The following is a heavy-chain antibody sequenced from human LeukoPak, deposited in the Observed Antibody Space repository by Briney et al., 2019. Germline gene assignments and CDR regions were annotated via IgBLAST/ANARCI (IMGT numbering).Heavy chain of an antibody. D-gene: IGHD1-26*01. Sequence: ASVKVSCKASGYTFTSYDINWVRQATGQGLEWMGWMNPNSGNTGYAQTFQGRVTMTRNTSISTAYMELSSLRSEDTAVYYCARRAVGTDAFDIWGQGTMVTVSS. CDR3: ARRAVGTDAFDI. CDR1: GYTFTSYD. J-gene: IGHJ3*02. CDR2: MNPNSGNT. V-gene: IGHV1-8*01.